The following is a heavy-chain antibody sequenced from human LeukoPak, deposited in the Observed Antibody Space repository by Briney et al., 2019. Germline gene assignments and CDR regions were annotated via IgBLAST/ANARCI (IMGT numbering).Heavy chain of an antibody. D-gene: IGHD6-13*01. Sequence: ASVKVSCKASGGTFSSYAISWVRQAPGQGLEWMGGIIPIFGTANYAQKFQGRVTITTDESTSTAYMELSSLRSEDTAVYYCARGDSSIWTTFDYWGQGTLVTVSS. CDR3: ARGDSSIWTTFDY. CDR2: IIPIFGTA. V-gene: IGHV1-69*05. J-gene: IGHJ4*02. CDR1: GGTFSSYA.